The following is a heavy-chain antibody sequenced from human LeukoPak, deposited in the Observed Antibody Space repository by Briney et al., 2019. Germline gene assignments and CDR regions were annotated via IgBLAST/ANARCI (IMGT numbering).Heavy chain of an antibody. D-gene: IGHD5-12*01. CDR3: ARARSGYDFIIDY. CDR2: IYSGGST. J-gene: IGHJ4*02. V-gene: IGHV3-66*01. Sequence: PGGSLRLSCAASGFTVSSNYMSWVRQDPGKGLEWVSVIYSGGSTYYADSVKGRFTISRDNSKNTLYLQMNSLRAEDTAVYYCARARSGYDFIIDYWGQGTLVTVSS. CDR1: GFTVSSNY.